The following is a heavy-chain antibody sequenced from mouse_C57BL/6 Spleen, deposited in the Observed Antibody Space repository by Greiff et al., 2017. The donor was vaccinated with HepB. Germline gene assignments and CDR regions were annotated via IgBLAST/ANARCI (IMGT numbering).Heavy chain of an antibody. D-gene: IGHD1-1*01. J-gene: IGHJ4*01. CDR1: GFTFSSYA. CDR2: ISSGGDYI. Sequence: EVQLVESGEGLVKPGGSLKLSCAASGFTFSSYAMSWVRQTPEKRLEWVAYISSGGDYIYYADTVKGRFTISRDNARNTLYLQMSSLKSEDTAMYYCTSGNYGSSYEAMDYWGQGTSVTVSS. CDR3: TSGNYGSSYEAMDY. V-gene: IGHV5-9-1*02.